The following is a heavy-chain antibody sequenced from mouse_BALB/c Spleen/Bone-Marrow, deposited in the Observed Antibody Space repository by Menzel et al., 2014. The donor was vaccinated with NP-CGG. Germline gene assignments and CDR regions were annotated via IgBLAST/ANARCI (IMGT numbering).Heavy chain of an antibody. Sequence: EVQLQESGAELVRSGASVKLSCTASGFNIKDYYMHWVKQRPEQGLERIGWIDPENGDTEYAPKFQGKATMTADTSSNTAYLQLSSLTSEDTAVYYCNRYDWYFDVWGAGTTVTVSS. J-gene: IGHJ1*01. V-gene: IGHV14-4*02. CDR1: GFNIKDYY. CDR2: IDPENGDT. D-gene: IGHD2-14*01. CDR3: NRYDWYFDV.